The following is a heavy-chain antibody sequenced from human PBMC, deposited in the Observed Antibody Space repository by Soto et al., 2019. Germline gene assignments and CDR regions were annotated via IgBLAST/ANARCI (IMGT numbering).Heavy chain of an antibody. CDR1: GFTFSSYW. J-gene: IGHJ4*02. D-gene: IGHD6-13*01. V-gene: IGHV3-7*03. CDR2: IKQDGSEK. Sequence: GGSLRLSCAASGFTFSSYWMSWVRQGPGKGLEWVANIKQDGSEKYYVDSVKGRFTISRDNAKNSMYLQMNSLRAEDTAVYYCARDFKSMGSSWYLYFDYWGQGTLVTVSS. CDR3: ARDFKSMGSSWYLYFDY.